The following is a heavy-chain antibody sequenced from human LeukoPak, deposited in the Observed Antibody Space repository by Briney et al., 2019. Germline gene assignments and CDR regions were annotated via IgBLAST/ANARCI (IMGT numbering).Heavy chain of an antibody. Sequence: SETLSLTCAVYGGSFSGYYWSWIRQPPGKGLEWIGSIYYSGSTYYNPSLKSRVTISVDTSKNQFSLKLSSVTAADTAVYYCAKIQLWFNYMDVWGKGATVTISS. CDR2: IYYSGST. CDR1: GGSFSGYY. CDR3: AKIQLWFNYMDV. V-gene: IGHV4-34*01. D-gene: IGHD5-18*01. J-gene: IGHJ6*03.